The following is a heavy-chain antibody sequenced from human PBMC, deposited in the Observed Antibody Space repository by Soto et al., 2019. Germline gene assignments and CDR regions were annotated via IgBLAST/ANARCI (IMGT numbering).Heavy chain of an antibody. D-gene: IGHD5-18*01. CDR2: IYPSGMP. CDR3: ARERGGYGLFDS. V-gene: IGHV4-30-2*01. Sequence: SETLSLTCTVSGGSISNAAYSWSWIRQPPGKGLEWIGYIYPSGMPFYNPSLRSRITISIDRSNDQFSLNLKSVTAADTAVYYCARERGGYGLFDSWGQGTLVTVSS. CDR1: GGSISNAAYS. J-gene: IGHJ4*02.